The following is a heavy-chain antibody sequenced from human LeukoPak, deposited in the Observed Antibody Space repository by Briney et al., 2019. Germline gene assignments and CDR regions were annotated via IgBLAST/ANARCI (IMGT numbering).Heavy chain of an antibody. J-gene: IGHJ4*02. D-gene: IGHD2-15*01. CDR3: ARDVLNRCIGGICPIDD. CDR1: AYTFTRYG. V-gene: IGHV1-18*04. Sequence: ASVTATCTSSAYTFTRYGSTGMRQAPGQGLEWKGWISTYDGATYYAQKFQGRVTMTRDTSTSTAYMELRGLRSDDTALYYCARDVLNRCIGGICPIDDWGQGTLVTVSS. CDR2: ISTYDGAT.